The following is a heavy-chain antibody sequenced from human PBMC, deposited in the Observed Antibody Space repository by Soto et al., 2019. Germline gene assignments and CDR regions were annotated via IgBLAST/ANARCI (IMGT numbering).Heavy chain of an antibody. CDR3: ARDGAYTSTWYYL. D-gene: IGHD6-13*01. CDR2: INSDGSST. V-gene: IGHV3-74*01. Sequence: EVQLVESGGGLAQPGGSLRLSCAASGFTFSSFWMHWVRQTPGKGLVWVSRINSDGSSTNYADSVKGRFTISRDNAKNTLYLQMNSLRAEDTAVYYCARDGAYTSTWYYLWGQGTLVTVSS. CDR1: GFTFSSFW. J-gene: IGHJ4*02.